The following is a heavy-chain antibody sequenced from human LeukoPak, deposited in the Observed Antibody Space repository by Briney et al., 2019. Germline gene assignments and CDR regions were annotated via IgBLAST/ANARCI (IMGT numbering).Heavy chain of an antibody. CDR3: ARGRYHALDY. CDR2: IFSGGST. CDR1: GFTGSSNY. Sequence: PGGSPRLSCAASGFTGSSNYMCWVRRAPGKGLDWVSVIFSGGSTYYADSVKGRFTISRDNSKNTVSLQMNSLRAEDTAIYYCARGRYHALDYWGQGTLVTVSS. V-gene: IGHV3-53*01. J-gene: IGHJ4*02. D-gene: IGHD3-9*01.